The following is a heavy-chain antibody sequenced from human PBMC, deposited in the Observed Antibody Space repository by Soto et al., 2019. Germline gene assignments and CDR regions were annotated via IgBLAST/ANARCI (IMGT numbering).Heavy chain of an antibody. J-gene: IGHJ6*02. CDR1: GFTFTNAW. D-gene: IGHD3-10*01. V-gene: IGHV3-15*01. CDR3: TTDQGFTITYYYYNAMDV. Sequence: EVQLVESGGGLLKPEGSLRLSCVASGFTFTNAWMSWVRQAPGKGLEWVGRIKSKTDGGSTDYAAPVKGRFTISRDDSKNTLYLQMNSLKIEDSAVYYCTTDQGFTITYYYYNAMDVWGQGTTVTVSS. CDR2: IKSKTDGGST.